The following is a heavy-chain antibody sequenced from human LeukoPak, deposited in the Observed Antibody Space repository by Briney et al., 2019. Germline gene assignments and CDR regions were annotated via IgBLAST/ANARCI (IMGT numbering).Heavy chain of an antibody. D-gene: IGHD3-10*01. CDR3: ARDPGLLWSG. Sequence: GGSLRLSCAASGFNFNDSGMSWVRQAPGKGLEWVSGINWNGRSRGYADSLKGRFTISRDNAKNSLYLQMNSLRAEDTAVYYCARDPGLLWSGWGQGTLVTVSS. CDR1: GFNFNDSG. J-gene: IGHJ4*02. CDR2: INWNGRSR. V-gene: IGHV3-20*04.